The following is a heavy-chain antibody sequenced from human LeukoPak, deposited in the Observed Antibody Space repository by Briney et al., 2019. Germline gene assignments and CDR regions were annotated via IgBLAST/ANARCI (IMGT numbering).Heavy chain of an antibody. CDR1: GYTFTSYY. V-gene: IGHV1-46*01. CDR3: ARDGEDYCSSTSCYSFDI. D-gene: IGHD2-2*02. J-gene: IGHJ3*02. CDR2: INPSGGST. Sequence: SVKVSRKASGYTFTSYYMHWVRQAPGQGLEWMGIINPSGGSTRYAQKFQGRVTMTRDTSTSTVYMELSSLRSEDTAVYYCARDGEDYCSSTSCYSFDIWGQGTMVTVSS.